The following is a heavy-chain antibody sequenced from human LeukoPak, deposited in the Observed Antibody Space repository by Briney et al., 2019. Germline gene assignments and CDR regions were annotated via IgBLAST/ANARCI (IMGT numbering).Heavy chain of an antibody. CDR2: VFYTGET. J-gene: IGHJ4*02. V-gene: IGHV4-39*07. CDR1: GGTVSTSDYY. CDR3: ARVFDS. Sequence: SETLSLTYTVSGGTVSTSDYYWGWIRQSPVKGLEWIGDVFYTGETNYNPSLRGRATISIDTSKNQFSLKLTYVTAADSAVYYCARVFDSWGQGTLVTVST.